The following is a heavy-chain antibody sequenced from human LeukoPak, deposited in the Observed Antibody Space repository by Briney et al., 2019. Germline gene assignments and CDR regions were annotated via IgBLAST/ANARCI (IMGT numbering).Heavy chain of an antibody. D-gene: IGHD2-2*01. V-gene: IGHV1-18*01. CDR1: GYTFTSYG. Sequence: ASVKVSCKASGYTFTSYGISWVRQAPGQGLEWMGWISAYNGNTNYAQKLQGRVTMTRDTSTSTVYMELSSLRSEDTAVYYRARGGVPAAMALEYFQHWGQGTLVTVSS. J-gene: IGHJ1*01. CDR3: ARGGVPAAMALEYFQH. CDR2: ISAYNGNT.